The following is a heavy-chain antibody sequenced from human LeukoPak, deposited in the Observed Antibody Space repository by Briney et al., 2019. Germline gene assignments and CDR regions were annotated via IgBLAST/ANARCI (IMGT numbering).Heavy chain of an antibody. V-gene: IGHV3-53*01. CDR2: IYSGGNT. CDR1: GFTVSSNY. D-gene: IGHD2-2*01. J-gene: IGHJ4*02. CDR3: ARSPRYCSSTSCFDY. Sequence: GSLRLSCAASGFTVSSNYMSWVRQAPGKGLEWVSVIYSGGNTYYADSVKGRFTISRDNSKNTLYLQMNSLRAEDTVVYYCARSPRYCSSTSCFDYWGQGTLVTVSS.